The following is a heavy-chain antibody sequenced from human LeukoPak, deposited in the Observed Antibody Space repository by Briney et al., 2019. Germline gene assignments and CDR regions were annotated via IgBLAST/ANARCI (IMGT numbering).Heavy chain of an antibody. Sequence: SQTLSLTCTVSGGSISSGDYYWSWIRQPPGKGLEWIGYIYYSGSTYYNPSLKSRATISVDTSKNQFSLKLSSVTAADTAVYYCARGVRFLEWLYEVDYWGQGTLVTVSS. CDR1: GGSISSGDYY. CDR3: ARGVRFLEWLYEVDY. V-gene: IGHV4-30-4*01. CDR2: IYYSGST. J-gene: IGHJ4*02. D-gene: IGHD3-3*01.